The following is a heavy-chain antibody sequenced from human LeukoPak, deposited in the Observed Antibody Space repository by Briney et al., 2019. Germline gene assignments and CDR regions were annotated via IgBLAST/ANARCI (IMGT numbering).Heavy chain of an antibody. CDR1: GYTFTDFY. D-gene: IGHD3-10*01. V-gene: IGHV1-2*02. CDR3: ARVPYYYSSRGPPYFDY. J-gene: IGHJ4*02. CDR2: INPKSGTT. Sequence: ASVKVSCKASGYTFTDFYIRWVRQAPGQGLEWMGWINPKSGTTNFAQKFQGRVTLTRDTSIRTAYMELSRLRSDDTAFFFCARVPYYYSSRGPPYFDYWGQGTLVTVSP.